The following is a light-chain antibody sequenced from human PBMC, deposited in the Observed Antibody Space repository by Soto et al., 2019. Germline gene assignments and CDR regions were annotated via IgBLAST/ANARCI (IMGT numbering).Light chain of an antibody. J-gene: IGKJ1*01. CDR2: GAS. V-gene: IGKV3-20*01. CDR1: QSVSNTY. CDR3: QLYDSSSWT. Sequence: TRARGTLCLSAGDKPPLSWGASQSVSNTYLAWYQQKPGQAPRLLIYGASSRATGFPDRFSGSGSGTDFTLTISRLETEDFAVYYCQLYDSSSWTFGQGTKVDIK.